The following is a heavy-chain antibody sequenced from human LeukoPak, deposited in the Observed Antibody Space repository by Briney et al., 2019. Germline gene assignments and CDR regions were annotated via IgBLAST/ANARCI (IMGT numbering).Heavy chain of an antibody. V-gene: IGHV3-20*04. CDR2: INWNGGST. D-gene: IGHD4-23*01. J-gene: IGHJ3*02. CDR1: GFTFDDYG. Sequence: GGFLRLSCAASGFTFDDYGMTWVRQAPGKGLEWVSGINWNGGSTGYADSVKGRFTISRDNAKNSLYLQMNSLRAEDTAFYYCARLVTTNDAFDIWGQGTMVTVSS. CDR3: ARLVTTNDAFDI.